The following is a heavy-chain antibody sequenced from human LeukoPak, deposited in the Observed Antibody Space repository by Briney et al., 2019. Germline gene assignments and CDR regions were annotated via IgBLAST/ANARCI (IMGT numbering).Heavy chain of an antibody. V-gene: IGHV5-51*01. Sequence: GESLKISCKGSGYSFTSYWIGWVRQMPGKGLEWMGIIYPGDSDTRYSPSFQGQVTISADKSISTAYLQWSSLKASDTATYYCARRREGYSYGSYDFDYWGQGTLVTVSS. J-gene: IGHJ4*02. CDR3: ARRREGYSYGSYDFDY. D-gene: IGHD5-18*01. CDR2: IYPGDSDT. CDR1: GYSFTSYW.